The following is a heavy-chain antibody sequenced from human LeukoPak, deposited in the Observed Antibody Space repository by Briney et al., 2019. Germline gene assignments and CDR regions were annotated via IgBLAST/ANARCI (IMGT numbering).Heavy chain of an antibody. V-gene: IGHV3-66*01. CDR2: ISGGGST. CDR1: GFTFNSYA. D-gene: IGHD5-18*01. Sequence: GGSLRLSCAASGFTFNSYAMSWVRQAPGKGLEWVSVISGGGSTYYADSVKGRFTISRDNSKNTLYLQMNSLRAEDTAIYYCATDTRYSSGYHGFDYWGQGTLVTVSS. J-gene: IGHJ4*02. CDR3: ATDTRYSSGYHGFDY.